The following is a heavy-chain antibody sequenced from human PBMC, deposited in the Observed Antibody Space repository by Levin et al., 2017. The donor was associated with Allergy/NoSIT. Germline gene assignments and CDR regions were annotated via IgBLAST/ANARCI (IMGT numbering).Heavy chain of an antibody. CDR1: GFPFNNYW. J-gene: IGHJ5*02. V-gene: IGHV3-7*01. CDR2: IRQDGNKT. CDR3: ARLMVRGGVDWFDP. Sequence: GGSLRLSCRASGFPFNNYWMSWVRQAPGKGLEWVANIRQDGNKTYYVDSVEGRFTISRDNAENSLYLHMHSLRAEDTAVDYCARLMVRGGVDWFDPWGPGTLLTVSS. D-gene: IGHD3-10*01.